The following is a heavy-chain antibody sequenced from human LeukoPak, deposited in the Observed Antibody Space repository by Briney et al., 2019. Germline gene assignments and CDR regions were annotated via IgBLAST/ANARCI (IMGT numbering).Heavy chain of an antibody. CDR3: ARGRPRITIFGVAPPVYYMDV. V-gene: IGHV1-69*13. Sequence: ASVKVSCKASGGTFSSYAISWVRQAPGQGLEWMGGIIPIFGTANYAQKFQGRVTITADESTSTAYMELSSLRSEDTAVYYCARGRPRITIFGVAPPVYYMDVWGKGTTVTVSS. CDR1: GGTFSSYA. D-gene: IGHD3-3*01. CDR2: IIPIFGTA. J-gene: IGHJ6*03.